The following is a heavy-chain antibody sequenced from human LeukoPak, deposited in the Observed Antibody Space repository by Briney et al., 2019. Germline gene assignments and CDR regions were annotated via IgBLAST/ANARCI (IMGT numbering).Heavy chain of an antibody. Sequence: GGSLRLSCAPSGLTFSRYGVHWVRQAPGKGREGVADISYDGSNKYYADSVKGPFTIPRDNSKNTLYLQMNSLRAEDTAVYYCWIQTSHHTNYYGMDVWGQGTTVTVSS. CDR3: WIQTSHHTNYYGMDV. CDR1: GLTFSRYG. CDR2: ISYDGSNK. J-gene: IGHJ6*02. V-gene: IGHV3-30*03. D-gene: IGHD5-18*01.